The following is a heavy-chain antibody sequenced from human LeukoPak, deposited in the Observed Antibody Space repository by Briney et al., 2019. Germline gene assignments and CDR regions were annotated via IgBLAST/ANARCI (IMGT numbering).Heavy chain of an antibody. J-gene: IGHJ3*01. Sequence: ASVKVSCKASGYTFTSYGISWVRQAPGQGLEWMGRISAYNGNTNYAQKFQGRVTMTTDTSTSTAYMELRSLRSDDTAVYYCARYGPNWGWDKDAFDVWGRGTMVTVSS. V-gene: IGHV1-18*01. CDR2: ISAYNGNT. CDR3: ARYGPNWGWDKDAFDV. CDR1: GYTFTSYG. D-gene: IGHD7-27*01.